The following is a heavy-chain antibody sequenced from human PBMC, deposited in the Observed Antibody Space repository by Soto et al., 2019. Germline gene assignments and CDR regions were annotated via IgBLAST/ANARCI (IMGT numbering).Heavy chain of an antibody. CDR2: IHYNGNT. Sequence: PSETLSLTCTVSGDSISAYSWSWVRQPPGKGLEWIGNIHYNGNTNYNPSLKSRVTISVDTSKNQFSLKLSSVTAADTAVYYCARERVVRGVEYYYYGMDVWGQGTTVTVSS. D-gene: IGHD3-10*01. CDR1: GDSISAYS. CDR3: ARERVVRGVEYYYYGMDV. J-gene: IGHJ6*02. V-gene: IGHV4-59*01.